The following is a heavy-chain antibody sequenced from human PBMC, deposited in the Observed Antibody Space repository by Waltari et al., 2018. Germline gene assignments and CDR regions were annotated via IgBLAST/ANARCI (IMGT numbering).Heavy chain of an antibody. V-gene: IGHV1-18*01. Sequence: QVQLVQSGAEVKKPGSSVKVSCKASGGTFSSYAISWVRQAPGQGLEWMGWISAYNGNTNYAQKLQGRVTMTTDTSTSTAYMELRSLRSDDTAVYYCARRDCSSTSCYEDYWGQGTLVTVSS. CDR2: ISAYNGNT. D-gene: IGHD2-2*01. CDR3: ARRDCSSTSCYEDY. J-gene: IGHJ4*02. CDR1: GGTFSSYA.